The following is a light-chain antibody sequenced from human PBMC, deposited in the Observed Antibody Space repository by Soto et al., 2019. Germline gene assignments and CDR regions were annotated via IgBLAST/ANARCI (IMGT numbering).Light chain of an antibody. J-gene: IGKJ5*01. V-gene: IGKV3D-20*02. CDR2: DAS. Sequence: EIVLTQSPGTLSLSPGERATLSCRASQSVSSSYLAWSQQKPGQAPRLLIYDASNRATGIPVRFSGSGSGTDFTLTISSLEPEDFAVYYCQQRSNWPITFGQGTRLEIK. CDR1: QSVSSSY. CDR3: QQRSNWPIT.